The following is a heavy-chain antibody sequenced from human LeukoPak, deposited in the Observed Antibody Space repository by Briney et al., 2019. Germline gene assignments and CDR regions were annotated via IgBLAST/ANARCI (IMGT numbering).Heavy chain of an antibody. J-gene: IGHJ4*02. CDR3: ARDMVY. D-gene: IGHD3-10*01. CDR1: GFTFSSYR. CDR2: ISSDGSST. Sequence: GGSLRLSCAGSGFTFSSYRMHWVRQAPGKGLVWVSRISSDGSSTTYADSVKGRFTISRDNAKNTLYQQMNSLRDEDTAVYYCARDMVYWGQGTLVTVSS. V-gene: IGHV3-74*01.